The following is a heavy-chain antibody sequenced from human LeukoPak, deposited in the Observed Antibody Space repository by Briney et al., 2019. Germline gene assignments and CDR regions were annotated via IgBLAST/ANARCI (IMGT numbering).Heavy chain of an antibody. V-gene: IGHV1-18*01. D-gene: IGHD3-22*01. CDR3: ARTYYYDSSGYYPPDY. J-gene: IGHJ4*02. CDR2: ISAYNGNT. Sequence: APVKVSCKASGYTFTSYGISWVRQAPGQGLEWMGWISAYNGNTNYAQKLQGRVTMTTDTSTSTAYMELRSLRSDDTAVYYCARTYYYDSSGYYPPDYWGQGTLVTVSS. CDR1: GYTFTSYG.